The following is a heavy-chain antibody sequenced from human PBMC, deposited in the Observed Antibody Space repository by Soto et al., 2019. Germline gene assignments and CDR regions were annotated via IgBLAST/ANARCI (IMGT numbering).Heavy chain of an antibody. D-gene: IGHD6-19*01. Sequence: QVQLVESGGGVVQPGRSLRLSCAASGFTFSSYGMHWVRQAPGKGLEWVAVISYDGSNKYYADSVKGRFTISRDNSKNTLYLQMNSLRAEDTAVYYCAKDRVGYSSGFMDVWGKGTTVTVSS. J-gene: IGHJ6*03. CDR2: ISYDGSNK. CDR1: GFTFSSYG. V-gene: IGHV3-30*18. CDR3: AKDRVGYSSGFMDV.